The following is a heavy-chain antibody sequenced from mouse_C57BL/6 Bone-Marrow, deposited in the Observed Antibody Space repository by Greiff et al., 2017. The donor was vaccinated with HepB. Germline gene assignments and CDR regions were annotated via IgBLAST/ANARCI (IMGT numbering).Heavy chain of an antibody. CDR3: ARCGSNYNAMDY. D-gene: IGHD1-1*01. CDR1: GYTFTSYW. Sequence: VQLQQSGAELAKPGASVKLSCKASGYTFTSYWMHWVKQRPGQGLEWIGYINPSSGYTKYNQKFKDKATLTADTSSSTAYMQLNSLTYEDSAVYYCARCGSNYNAMDYWGQGTSVTVSP. J-gene: IGHJ4*01. V-gene: IGHV1-7*01. CDR2: INPSSGYT.